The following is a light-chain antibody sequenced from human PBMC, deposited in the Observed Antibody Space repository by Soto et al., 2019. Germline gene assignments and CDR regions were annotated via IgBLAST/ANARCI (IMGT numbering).Light chain of an antibody. J-gene: IGKJ1*01. V-gene: IGKV1-5*01. CDR3: QQYATYAPST. CDR2: DAS. Sequence: DIQLTQSPSTLSASVGDRITITCRASQSIGTWLAWYQHRPGEGPKLLIHDASSLESWVPSRFSGSGSATEFSLTISSLESGDSGTYHCQQYATYAPSTFGQGTKVEIK. CDR1: QSIGTW.